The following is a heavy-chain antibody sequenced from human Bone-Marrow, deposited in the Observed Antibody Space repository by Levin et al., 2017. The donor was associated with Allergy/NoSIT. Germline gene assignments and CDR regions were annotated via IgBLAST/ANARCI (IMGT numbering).Heavy chain of an antibody. J-gene: IGHJ6*02. CDR3: ARLLAPEVRDYYYGMGV. Sequence: SETLSLTCTVSGGSLSSYYWSWIRQPPGKGLEWIGFIYYSGNTNYNPSLKSRLTISVDTSKNQFSLKLSSVTAADTAVYYCARLLAPEVRDYYYGMGVWGQGTTVTV. D-gene: IGHD3-10*01. CDR1: GGSLSSYY. V-gene: IGHV4-59*08. CDR2: IYYSGNT.